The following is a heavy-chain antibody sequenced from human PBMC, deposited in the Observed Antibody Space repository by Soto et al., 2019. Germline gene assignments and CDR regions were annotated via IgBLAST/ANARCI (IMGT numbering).Heavy chain of an antibody. CDR3: ASGREYSSVQTAY. J-gene: IGHJ4*02. CDR2: MNPNRGNT. CDR1: GYTFTSYN. D-gene: IGHD6-19*01. V-gene: IGHV1-8*01. Sequence: QVQLVQSGAEVKMPGASVKVSCKASGYTFTSYNINWVRLATGQGLEWMGWMNPNRGNTGYAQKFQGRVTMTRDTSISPAYMDLRSLRSEDTAAYYCASGREYSSVQTAYWGQGTLVTVSS.